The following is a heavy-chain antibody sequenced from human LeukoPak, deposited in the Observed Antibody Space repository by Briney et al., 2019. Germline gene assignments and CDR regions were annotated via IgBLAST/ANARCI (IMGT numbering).Heavy chain of an antibody. V-gene: IGHV3-74*03. J-gene: IGHJ5*02. CDR1: GFTFSNYF. D-gene: IGHD2-15*01. CDR2: IKSDGTST. CDR3: ARRVDATRWFDP. Sequence: GGSLRLSCAASGFTFSNYFMHWVRQAPGKGLVWVSRIKSDGTSTMYADSVKGRFTISRDNAKNMLYMQMNSLRDEDTAVYYCARRVDATRWFDPWGHGTLVTVSS.